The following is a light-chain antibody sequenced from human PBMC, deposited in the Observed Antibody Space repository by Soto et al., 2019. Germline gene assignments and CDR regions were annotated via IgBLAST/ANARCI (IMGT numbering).Light chain of an antibody. V-gene: IGLV2-11*01. CDR2: DVS. CDR3: CSYAGTYSYV. J-gene: IGLJ1*01. CDR1: SIVVGGYNF. Sequence: QSVLTQPRSVSGSPGRSVTISCTGTSIVVGGYNFASWYQQHPGIAPKLMIYDVSRRPSGVPDRFSGSKSVNTASLTISGLQAEDEADYYCCSYAGTYSYVFGIGTKVTVL.